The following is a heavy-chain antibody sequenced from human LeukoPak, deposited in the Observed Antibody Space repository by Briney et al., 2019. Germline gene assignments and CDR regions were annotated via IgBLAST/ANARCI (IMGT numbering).Heavy chain of an antibody. CDR3: AKDYCSGGSCYSDY. Sequence: PGGSLRLSCAASGFTFSSYGMHWVRPAPGKGLEWVAVISYDGSNKYYADSVKGRFTISRDNSKNTLYLQMNSLRAEDTAVYYCAKDYCSGGSCYSDYWGQGTLVTVSS. V-gene: IGHV3-30*18. D-gene: IGHD2-15*01. CDR2: ISYDGSNK. CDR1: GFTFSSYG. J-gene: IGHJ4*02.